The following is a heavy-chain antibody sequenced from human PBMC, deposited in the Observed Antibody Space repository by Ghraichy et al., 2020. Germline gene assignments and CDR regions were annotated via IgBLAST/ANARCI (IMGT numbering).Heavy chain of an antibody. CDR3: ARADFVSRYVLCDY. V-gene: IGHV4-31*03. CDR2: IFYSGIT. J-gene: IGHJ4*02. Sequence: SETLSLTCTVSGGSFSSGDYYWNWIRQHPGKGLEWMGYIFYSGITYYNPSLKSRVNISLDTYRNHFSLRLGSVTAADLSVYYWARADFVSRYVLCDYWGQGTRVTVSS. CDR1: GGSFSSGDYY. D-gene: IGHD6-13*01.